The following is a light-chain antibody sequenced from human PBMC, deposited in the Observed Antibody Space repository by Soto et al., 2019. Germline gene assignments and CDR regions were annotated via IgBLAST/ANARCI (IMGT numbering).Light chain of an antibody. J-gene: IGLJ2*01. Sequence: QAVLTQSPSASASLGASVKLTCTLSSGHSAYDIAWHQQQPEKGPRYLMKLGSSGSHTKGDGIPDRFSGSSSGAERYLTISSLQSEDEADYYCQTWGTGIVVFGGGTQLTVL. CDR1: SGHSAYD. CDR2: LGSSGSH. V-gene: IGLV4-69*01. CDR3: QTWGTGIVV.